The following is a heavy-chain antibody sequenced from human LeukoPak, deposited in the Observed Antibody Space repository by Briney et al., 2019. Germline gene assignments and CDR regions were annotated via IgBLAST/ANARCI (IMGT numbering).Heavy chain of an antibody. D-gene: IGHD4-17*01. CDR1: GFTFSSYG. CDR2: IRHDGSNK. V-gene: IGHV3-30*02. Sequence: PGGSLRLSCAASGFTFSSYGMHWVRQAPGKGLEWVAFIRHDGSNKYYADSVKGRFTISRDNTKNSLYLQMDSLTADDTAVYFCACLRGPSDYWGQGTLVTVSS. J-gene: IGHJ4*02. CDR3: ACLRGPSDY.